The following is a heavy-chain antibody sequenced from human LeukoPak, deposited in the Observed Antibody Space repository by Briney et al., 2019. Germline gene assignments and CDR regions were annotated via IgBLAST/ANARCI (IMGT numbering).Heavy chain of an antibody. D-gene: IGHD3-22*01. CDR2: IYTSGST. V-gene: IGHV4-4*07. CDR3: AGEGTDYYDSSGYSH. J-gene: IGHJ4*02. CDR1: GGSISSYY. Sequence: SETLSLTCTVSGGSISSYYWSWIRQPAGKGLEWIGRIYTSGSTNYNPSLKSRVTMSVDTSKNQFSLKLSSVTAADTAVYYCAGEGTDYYDSSGYSHWGQGALVTVSS.